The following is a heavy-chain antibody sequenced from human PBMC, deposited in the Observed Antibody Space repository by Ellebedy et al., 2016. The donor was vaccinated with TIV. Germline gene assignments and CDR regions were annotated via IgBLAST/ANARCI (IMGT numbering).Heavy chain of an antibody. CDR1: GGSFSGYY. D-gene: IGHD5-18*01. CDR2: INHSGST. J-gene: IGHJ6*02. V-gene: IGHV4-34*01. CDR3: ARDRGGYGYNYYYYGMDV. Sequence: MPSETLSLTCAVYGGSFSGYYWSWIRQPPGKGLEWIGEINHSGSTNYNPSLKSRVTISVDTSKNQFSLKLSSVTAADTAVYYCARDRGGYGYNYYYYGMDVWGQGTTVTVSS.